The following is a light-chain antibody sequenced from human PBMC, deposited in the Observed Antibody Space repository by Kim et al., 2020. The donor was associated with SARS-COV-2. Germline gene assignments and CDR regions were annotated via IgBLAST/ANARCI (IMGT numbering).Light chain of an antibody. CDR3: QAWDSSTNYV. Sequence: SYELTQPPSVSVSPGQTASITCSGDKLGDKYACWYQQKPGQSPMLVIYQDSKRPSGIPERFSGSNSGNTATLTISGTQAMDEADYYCQAWDSSTNYVFGTGTRSPS. J-gene: IGLJ1*01. CDR2: QDS. V-gene: IGLV3-1*01. CDR1: KLGDKY.